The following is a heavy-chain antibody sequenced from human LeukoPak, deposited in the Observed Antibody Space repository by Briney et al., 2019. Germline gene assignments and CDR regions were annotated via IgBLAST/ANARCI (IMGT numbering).Heavy chain of an antibody. V-gene: IGHV1-8*03. J-gene: IGHJ4*02. Sequence: RASVKVSCKASGYTFTSYDINWVRQATGQGLEWMGWMNPNSGNTGYAQKFQGRVTITRNTSISTAYMGLSSLRSEDTAVYYCARGITMVRGVIWVYWGQGTLVTVSS. CDR1: GYTFTSYD. CDR2: MNPNSGNT. CDR3: ARGITMVRGVIWVY. D-gene: IGHD3-10*01.